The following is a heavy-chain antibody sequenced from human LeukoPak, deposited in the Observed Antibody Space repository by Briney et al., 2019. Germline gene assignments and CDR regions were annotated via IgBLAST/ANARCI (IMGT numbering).Heavy chain of an antibody. CDR2: INHSGST. Sequence: ASETLSLTCAVYGGSFSGYYWSWIRQPPGKGLEWIGEINHSGSTNYNPSLKSRVTISVDTSKNQFSLKLSSVTAADTAVYYCARAEGNTGWYYYYGMDVWGQGTTVTVSS. CDR3: ARAEGNTGWYYYYGMDV. D-gene: IGHD4-23*01. J-gene: IGHJ6*02. CDR1: GGSFSGYY. V-gene: IGHV4-34*01.